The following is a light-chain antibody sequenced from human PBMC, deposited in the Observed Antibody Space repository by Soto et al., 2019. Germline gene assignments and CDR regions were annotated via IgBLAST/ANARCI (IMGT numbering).Light chain of an antibody. CDR1: QSVDWY. CDR2: DAL. Sequence: EIVLTQSPATLYLSPGDRATLSCRASQSVDWYVAWYQQKPGQAPRLLIYDALKRATGTPDRFSGSGSGTDFTLTISRLEPEDFAVYYCQQRSNWPPITFGLGTKVDLK. V-gene: IGKV3-11*01. CDR3: QQRSNWPPIT. J-gene: IGKJ3*01.